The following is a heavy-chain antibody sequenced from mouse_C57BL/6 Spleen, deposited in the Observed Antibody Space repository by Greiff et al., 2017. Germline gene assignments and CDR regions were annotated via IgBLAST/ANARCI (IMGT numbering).Heavy chain of an antibody. J-gene: IGHJ2*01. CDR3: AVYYDYGGDY. CDR1: GYAFSSSW. V-gene: IGHV1-82*01. D-gene: IGHD2-4*01. Sequence: QVQLQQSGPELVKPGASVKISCKASGYAFSSSWMNWVKQRHGKGLEWIGRIYPGDGDTNYNGKFKGKATLTADKSSSTAYMQLSSLTSEDSAVYCCAVYYDYGGDYWGQGTTLTVSS. CDR2: IYPGDGDT.